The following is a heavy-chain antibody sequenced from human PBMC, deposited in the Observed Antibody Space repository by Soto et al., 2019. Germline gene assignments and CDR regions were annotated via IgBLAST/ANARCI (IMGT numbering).Heavy chain of an antibody. CDR1: GYTFTNYG. V-gene: IGHV1-18*04. CDR2: ISTAHRDI. CDR3: ARDLVYIREY. Sequence: QVQLVQSGTEVKKPGASVRVSCKASGYTFTNYGISWVRQAPGQGLEWMGWISTAHRDIGYAQKFQGRVTMTTDTSTNTAYLEVRNLRSDDTAVYYCARDLVYIREYWGQGTLVTVSS. D-gene: IGHD3-10*01. J-gene: IGHJ4*02.